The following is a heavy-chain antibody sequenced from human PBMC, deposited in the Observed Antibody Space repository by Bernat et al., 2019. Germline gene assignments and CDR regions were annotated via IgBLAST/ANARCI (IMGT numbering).Heavy chain of an antibody. V-gene: IGHV1-69*04. J-gene: IGHJ4*02. Sequence: QVQLVQSGAEVKKPGSSVKVSCKASGGTFSSYAISWVRQAPGQGLEWMGRIIPILGIANYAQKFQGRVTITADKSTSTAYMELRSLRSDDTAVYYCARDVATKNDYWGQGTLVTVSS. D-gene: IGHD5-12*01. CDR1: GGTFSSYA. CDR2: IIPILGIA. CDR3: ARDVATKNDY.